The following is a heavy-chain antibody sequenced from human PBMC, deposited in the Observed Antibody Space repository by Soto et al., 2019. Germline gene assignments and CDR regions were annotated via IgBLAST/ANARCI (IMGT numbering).Heavy chain of an antibody. Sequence: QVYLVESGGGVVQPGRSLRLSWTVSGFTFPNFAMHWVRQAPGKGPEWVALISSDGNTKYYADSVKGRFTISRDNSKNTLYLQMSGLRSEDTAVSYCAKDHDWSRSGSPSPDYFPWWGQGTLVTVSS. CDR3: AKDHDWSRSGSPSPDYFPW. D-gene: IGHD3-10*01. V-gene: IGHV3-30*04. CDR1: GFTFPNFA. CDR2: ISSDGNTK. J-gene: IGHJ4*02.